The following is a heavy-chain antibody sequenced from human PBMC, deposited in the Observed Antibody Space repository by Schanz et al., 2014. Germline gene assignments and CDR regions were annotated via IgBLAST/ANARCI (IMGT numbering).Heavy chain of an antibody. D-gene: IGHD2-2*01. J-gene: IGHJ6*03. Sequence: EVQLVESGGGLVQPGGSLRLSCTASGFTFSSYSMNWVRQAPGKGLEWVSAINTGVNTYYADSVRGRFTMSRDNSKNTLYLQMKSLRAEDTAVYYCARVKYCTITRCYRTETEGIYYMDVWGKGTTVTVSS. V-gene: IGHV3-23*04. CDR2: INTGVNT. CDR3: ARVKYCTITRCYRTETEGIYYMDV. CDR1: GFTFSSYS.